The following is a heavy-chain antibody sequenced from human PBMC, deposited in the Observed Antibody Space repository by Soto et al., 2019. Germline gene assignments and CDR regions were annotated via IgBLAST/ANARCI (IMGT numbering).Heavy chain of an antibody. D-gene: IGHD2-15*01. CDR1: GFTFSSYW. J-gene: IGHJ6*03. CDR3: ARMGYCSGGSCYSMYYYYYYMDV. V-gene: IGHV3-74*01. CDR2: INSDGSST. Sequence: EVQLVESGGGSVQPGGSLRLSCAASGFTFSSYWMHWVRQAPGKGLVWVSRINSDGSSTSYADSVKGRFTISRDNAKNTLYLQMNSLRAEDTAVYYCARMGYCSGGSCYSMYYYYYYMDVWGKGTTVTVSS.